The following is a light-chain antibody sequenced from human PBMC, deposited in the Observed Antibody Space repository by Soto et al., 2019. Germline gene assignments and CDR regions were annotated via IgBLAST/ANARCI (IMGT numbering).Light chain of an antibody. V-gene: IGLV3-21*02. CDR1: NIGSKS. CDR3: QVWDSSSDHPVGV. Sequence: SYELTQPPSVSVAPGQTARITCGGNNIGSKSGHWYQQKPGQAPVLVVYDDRDRPSGIPGRFSGSNSGNTATLTISRVEAGDEADYYCQVWDSSSDHPVGVFGGGTKLTVL. CDR2: DDR. J-gene: IGLJ3*02.